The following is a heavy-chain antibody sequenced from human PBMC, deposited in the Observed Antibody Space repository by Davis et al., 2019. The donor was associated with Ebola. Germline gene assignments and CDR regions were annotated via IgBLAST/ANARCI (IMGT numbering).Heavy chain of an antibody. D-gene: IGHD2-2*02. CDR2: TTDWTSTI. Sequence: PGGSLRLSCAASGFTFSSYSMNWVRQAPGKGLEWVSFTTDWTSTIYFADSVKGRFTISRDNSKDTLYLQMNTLRAEDTAVYYCAREYTDSSGRRLDYWGQGTLVTGSS. V-gene: IGHV3-48*01. CDR3: AREYTDSSGRRLDY. CDR1: GFTFSSYS. J-gene: IGHJ4*02.